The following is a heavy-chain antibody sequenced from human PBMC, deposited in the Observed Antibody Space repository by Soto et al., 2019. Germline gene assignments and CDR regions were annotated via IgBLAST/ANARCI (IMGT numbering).Heavy chain of an antibody. CDR3: ATSYGSGSTHFDS. V-gene: IGHV1-69*02. Sequence: QVQLVQSGPEVKKPGSSVKVSCTASGGTFNSYTLNWVRQAPGQRPEWVGRVNPIVGKSSSASKFQGRVTMTADKSTNRAYLDLTGLKSEDTAVYYCATSYGSGSTHFDSWGQGTLVTVSS. CDR1: GGTFNSYT. CDR2: VNPIVGKS. D-gene: IGHD3-10*01. J-gene: IGHJ4*02.